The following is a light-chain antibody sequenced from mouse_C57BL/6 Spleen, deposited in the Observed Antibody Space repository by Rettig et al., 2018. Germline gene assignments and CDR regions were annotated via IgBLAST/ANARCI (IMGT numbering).Light chain of an antibody. CDR3: LQHWNYPYT. CDR1: QNVRTA. V-gene: IGKV6-14*01. J-gene: IGKJ2*01. Sequence: DIVMTQSQKFMSTSVGDRVSITCKASQNVRTAVAWYQQKPGQSPKALIYLASNRHTGVPDRFTGSGSGTDFTLTISNVQSEDLADYFCLQHWNYPYTFGGGTKL. CDR2: LAS.